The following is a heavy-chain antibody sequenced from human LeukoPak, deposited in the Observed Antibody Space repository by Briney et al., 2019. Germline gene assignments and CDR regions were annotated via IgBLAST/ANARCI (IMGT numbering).Heavy chain of an antibody. D-gene: IGHD6-19*01. CDR1: GFTFSTYS. CDR2: ISSSSSSI. J-gene: IGHJ6*02. V-gene: IGHV3-48*04. CDR3: AKDMGDKQWLVSFYYYYYGMDV. Sequence: GGSLRLSCAASGFTFSTYSMNWVRQAPGKGLEWASYISSSSSSIYYADSVKGRFTISRDNAKNSLYLQMNSLRAEDTALYYCAKDMGDKQWLVSFYYYYYGMDVWGQGTTVTVSS.